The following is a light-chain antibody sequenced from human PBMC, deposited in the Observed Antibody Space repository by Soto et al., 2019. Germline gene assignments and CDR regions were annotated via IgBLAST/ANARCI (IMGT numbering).Light chain of an antibody. J-gene: IGKJ2*01. V-gene: IGKV1-5*01. CDR3: QQGHSTPYT. Sequence: DIQMTQSPSTLSASVGDRVTITCRASQSISSWLAWYQQKPGKAPKLLIYDASSLESGVPSRFSGSGSGTEFTLTISSLQPEDFATYHCQQGHSTPYTFGQGTRLEI. CDR1: QSISSW. CDR2: DAS.